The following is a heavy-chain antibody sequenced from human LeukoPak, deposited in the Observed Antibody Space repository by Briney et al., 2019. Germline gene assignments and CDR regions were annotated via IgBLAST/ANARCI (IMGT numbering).Heavy chain of an antibody. V-gene: IGHV4-34*01. J-gene: IGHJ6*03. CDR3: ARGSITMVLYYYYYMDV. D-gene: IGHD3-10*01. CDR1: GGSFSGYY. Sequence: SETLSLTCAVYGGSFSGYYWSWIRQPPGKGLEWIGEINHSGSTNYNPSLKSRVTISVDTSKNQFSLKLSSVTAADTAVYYCARGSITMVLYYYYYMDVWGKGTTVTISS. CDR2: INHSGST.